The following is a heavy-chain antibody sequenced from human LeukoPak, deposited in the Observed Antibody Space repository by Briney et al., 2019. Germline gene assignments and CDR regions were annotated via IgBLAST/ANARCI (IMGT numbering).Heavy chain of an antibody. CDR1: GFTFSSYA. D-gene: IGHD2-15*01. V-gene: IGHV3-30-3*01. CDR3: AREIIQAGYCSGSSCYNAFDI. CDR2: ISYDGSNK. J-gene: IGHJ3*02. Sequence: GGSLRLSCAASGFTFSSYAMHWVRRAPGKGLEWVAVISYDGSNKYYADSVKGRFTISRDNSKNTLYLQMNSLRAEDTAVYYCAREIIQAGYCSGSSCYNAFDIWGQGTMVTVSS.